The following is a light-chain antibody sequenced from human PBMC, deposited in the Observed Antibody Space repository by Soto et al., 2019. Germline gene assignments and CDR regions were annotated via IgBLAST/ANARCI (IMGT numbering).Light chain of an antibody. J-gene: IGLJ1*01. V-gene: IGLV2-14*01. CDR2: DVS. Sequence: QSALTQPASVSGSPGQSITISCTGNSSDVGGYNYVSWYQQHPGKAPKLMIYDVSNRPSVVSNRFSGSKSGNTASLTISGLQAEDEADYYCSSYTSSSFPYVFGTGTKVTVL. CDR1: SSDVGGYNY. CDR3: SSYTSSSFPYV.